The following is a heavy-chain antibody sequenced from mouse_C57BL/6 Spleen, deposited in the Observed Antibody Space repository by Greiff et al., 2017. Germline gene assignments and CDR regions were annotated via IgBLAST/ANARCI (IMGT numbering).Heavy chain of an antibody. CDR1: GFSLTSYG. Sequence: QVQLKESGPGLVAPSQSLSITCTVSGFSLTSYGVHWVRQPPGKGLEWLVVIWSDGSTTYNSALKSRLSISKDNSKSQVFLKMNSLQTDDTAMYYCARHYYGSSSSYWYFDVWGTGTTVTVSS. CDR3: ARHYYGSSSSYWYFDV. D-gene: IGHD1-1*01. J-gene: IGHJ1*03. V-gene: IGHV2-6-1*01. CDR2: IWSDGST.